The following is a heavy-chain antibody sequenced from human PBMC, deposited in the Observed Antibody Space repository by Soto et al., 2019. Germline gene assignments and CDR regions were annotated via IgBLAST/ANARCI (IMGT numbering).Heavy chain of an antibody. D-gene: IGHD3-10*01. Sequence: GGSLRLSCAASGFSLDDYAMHWVRQAPGKGLEWVSGINWNSENIAYVDSVKGRFTISRDNAKKSLYLQMNSLRPEDTALYYCTKDTSYGAGSRRGMDVWGQGTTVTVSS. CDR2: INWNSENI. CDR1: GFSLDDYA. V-gene: IGHV3-9*01. CDR3: TKDTSYGAGSRRGMDV. J-gene: IGHJ6*02.